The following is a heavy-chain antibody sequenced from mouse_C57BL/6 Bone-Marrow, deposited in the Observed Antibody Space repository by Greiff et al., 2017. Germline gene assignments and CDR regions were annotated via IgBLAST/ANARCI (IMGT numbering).Heavy chain of an antibody. Sequence: QVQLQQPGAELVKPGASVKVSCKASGYTFTSYWMHWVKQRPGQGLEWIGRIHPSDSDTNYNQKFKGKATFTVDKSSSTAYMQLSSLTSEDSAVYYCARTSLVITTVVDYWGQGTTLTVSS. D-gene: IGHD1-1*01. V-gene: IGHV1-74*01. CDR3: ARTSLVITTVVDY. J-gene: IGHJ2*01. CDR2: IHPSDSDT. CDR1: GYTFTSYW.